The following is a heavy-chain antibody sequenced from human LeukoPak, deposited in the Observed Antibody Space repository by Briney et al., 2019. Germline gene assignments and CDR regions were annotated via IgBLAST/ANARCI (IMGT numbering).Heavy chain of an antibody. V-gene: IGHV1-2*02. CDR1: GYTFTGYY. CDR2: INPNSGGT. J-gene: IGHJ6*03. Sequence: ASMKVSCKASGYTFTGYYMHWVRQAPGQGLEWMGWINPNSGGTNYAQKFQGRVTMTRDTSISTAYMELSRLRSDDTAVYYCARNSAPPRITMVRGVITDYYYYYMDVWGKGTTVTISS. CDR3: ARNSAPPRITMVRGVITDYYYYYMDV. D-gene: IGHD3-10*01.